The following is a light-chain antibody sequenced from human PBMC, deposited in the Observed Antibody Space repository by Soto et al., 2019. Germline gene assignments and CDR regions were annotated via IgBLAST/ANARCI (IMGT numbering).Light chain of an antibody. CDR2: EGT. CDR3: SSYTGENFCV. J-gene: IGLJ1*01. V-gene: IGLV2-23*01. Sequence: QSALTQPASVSASSGQSITIPCTGTSSDCGSYNLVSWFQQHPGKVPKLMIYEGTKRPSGLSDRFSGSKSGTTASLTISGLQAQEEADYYCSSYTGENFCVFGTGTKLTVL. CDR1: SSDCGSYNL.